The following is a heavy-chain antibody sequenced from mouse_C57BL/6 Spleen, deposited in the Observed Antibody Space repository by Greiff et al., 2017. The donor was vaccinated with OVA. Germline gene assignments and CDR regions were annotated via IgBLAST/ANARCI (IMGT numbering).Heavy chain of an antibody. CDR1: GYTFTSYW. CDR3: ARPAVVHWYFDV. Sequence: VQLQQPGAELVRPGTSVKLSCKASGYTFTSYWMHWVKQRPGQGLEWIGVIDPPDSYTNYTQKFKGKATLTVATSSSTAYMRLSSLTSEDSAVDYCARPAVVHWYFDVWGTGTTVTVAS. V-gene: IGHV1-59*01. J-gene: IGHJ1*03. CDR2: IDPPDSYT. D-gene: IGHD1-1*01.